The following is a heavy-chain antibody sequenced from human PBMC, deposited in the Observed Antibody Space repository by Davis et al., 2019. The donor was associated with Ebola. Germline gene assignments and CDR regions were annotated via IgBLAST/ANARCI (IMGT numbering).Heavy chain of an antibody. CDR1: GFTFSSYW. V-gene: IGHV3-7*01. CDR3: ARKRFLEWLNGNWFDP. CDR2: IKQDGSEK. J-gene: IGHJ5*02. D-gene: IGHD3-3*01. Sequence: PGGSLRLSCAASGFTFSSYWMSWVRQAPGKGLEWVANIKQDGSEKYYVDSVKGRFTISRDNAKNSLYLQMNSLRAEDTAVYYCARKRFLEWLNGNWFDPWGQGTLVTVSS.